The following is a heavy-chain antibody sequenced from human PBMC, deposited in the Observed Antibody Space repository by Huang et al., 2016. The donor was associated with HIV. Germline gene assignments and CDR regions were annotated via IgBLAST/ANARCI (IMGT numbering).Heavy chain of an antibody. V-gene: IGHV1-18*04. D-gene: IGHD1-26*01. CDR3: ARDRRPYSGSYLGY. CDR1: GNTFSGYG. J-gene: IGHJ4*02. Sequence: QVQLVQSGAEVKKPGASVKVSCKASGNTFSGYGISWVRQAPGQGLEWMGWISGYNGNTNYVENLKGRVTMTTDTSTSTAYMELRSLRSDDTAVYYCARDRRPYSGSYLGYWGQGTLVTVSS. CDR2: ISGYNGNT.